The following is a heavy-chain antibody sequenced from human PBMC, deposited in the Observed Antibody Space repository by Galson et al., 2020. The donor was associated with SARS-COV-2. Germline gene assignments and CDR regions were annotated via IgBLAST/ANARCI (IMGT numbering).Heavy chain of an antibody. CDR1: GFTFNAYS. V-gene: IGHV3-21*01. D-gene: IGHD1-7*01. CDR2: ISSSGSYM. Sequence: LKILCTASGFTFNAYSMHWVRQAPGKGLEWVSSISSSGSYMYYADSVQGRFTVSRDNGKNSLFLQMNSLTADDTAVYFCARDFGGDAGTTEYFFDYWGQGALVTVSS. CDR3: ARDFGGDAGTTEYFFDY. J-gene: IGHJ4*02.